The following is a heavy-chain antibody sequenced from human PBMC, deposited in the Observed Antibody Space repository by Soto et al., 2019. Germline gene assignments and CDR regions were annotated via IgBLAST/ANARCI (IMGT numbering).Heavy chain of an antibody. CDR1: GFTFSSYA. CDR3: ANGITMVRGTPFDI. CDR2: ISYDGSNK. V-gene: IGHV3-30-3*01. J-gene: IGHJ3*02. Sequence: QVQLVESGGGVVQPGRSLRLSCAASGFTFSSYAMHWVRQAPGKGLEWVAVISYDGSNKYYADSVKGRFTISRDNSKNTLYLQMNSLRGEDTAVYYCANGITMVRGTPFDIWGQGTMVTVSS. D-gene: IGHD3-10*01.